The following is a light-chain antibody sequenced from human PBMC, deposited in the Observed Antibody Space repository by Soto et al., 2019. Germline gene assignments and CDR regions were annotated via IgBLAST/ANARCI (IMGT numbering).Light chain of an antibody. J-gene: IGKJ5*01. Sequence: EIVLTQSPGTLSLSPGERATLSCRASQSVSSSYLAWYQQKPGQAPRLLIYGASSRATGIPDRFSGSGSGTDFTLTISRLEPDVFAVYYCQQYRSSLITFAPGTRLAIK. CDR2: GAS. CDR1: QSVSSSY. CDR3: QQYRSSLIT. V-gene: IGKV3-20*01.